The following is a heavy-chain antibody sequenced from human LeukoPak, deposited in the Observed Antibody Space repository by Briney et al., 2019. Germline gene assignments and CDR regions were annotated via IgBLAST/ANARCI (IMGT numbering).Heavy chain of an antibody. V-gene: IGHV3-53*01. CDR3: ARATIVGATQSPFDY. J-gene: IGHJ4*02. Sequence: LSGGSLRLSCAASGFTVSNSYMSWVRQAPGKGPEWVSVIYSGGSTYYADSVKGRFTISRDNSKNTLYLQMSSLRAEDTAVYYCARATIVGATQSPFDYWGQGTLVTVSS. D-gene: IGHD1-26*01. CDR1: GFTVSNSY. CDR2: IYSGGST.